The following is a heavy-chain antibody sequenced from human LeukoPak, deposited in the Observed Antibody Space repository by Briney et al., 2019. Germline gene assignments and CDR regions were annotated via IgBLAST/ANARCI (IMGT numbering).Heavy chain of an antibody. D-gene: IGHD3-22*01. CDR1: GFTFSSYA. CDR2: ISYDGSNK. Sequence: QPGRSLRLSCAASGFTFSSYAMPWVRQAPGKGLEWVAVISYDGSNKYYADSVKGRFTISRDNSKNTLYLQMNSLRAEDTAVYYCARTPYYYDSSGYQYYYYGMAVWGQGTTVTVSS. CDR3: ARTPYYYDSSGYQYYYYGMAV. V-gene: IGHV3-30*04. J-gene: IGHJ6*02.